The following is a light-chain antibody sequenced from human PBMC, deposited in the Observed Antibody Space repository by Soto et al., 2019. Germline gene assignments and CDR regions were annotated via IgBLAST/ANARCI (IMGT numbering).Light chain of an antibody. CDR1: QSVIANY. V-gene: IGKV3-11*01. CDR3: QQRSNWPIT. J-gene: IGKJ5*01. Sequence: DIVLTQSPGTLSLSPGERATLSCRASQSVIANYLAWYQQKPGQAPRLLIYDASNRPTGIPARFRGSGSGTDFTLTINNLEPEDFAVYYCQQRSNWPITFGQGTRLEIK. CDR2: DAS.